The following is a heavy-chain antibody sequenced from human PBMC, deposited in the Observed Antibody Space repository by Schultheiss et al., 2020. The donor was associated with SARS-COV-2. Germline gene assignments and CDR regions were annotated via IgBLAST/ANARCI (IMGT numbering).Heavy chain of an antibody. CDR2: ITDYNGNT. CDR3: ARTYDFFSRYGMDV. CDR1: GYTFSDYG. J-gene: IGHJ6*02. D-gene: IGHD3-3*01. Sequence: ASVKVSCKASGYTFSDYGINWVRQAPGQGLEWLGWITDYNGNTKSSHKFEGRVTLTTDASSSTAYMELRSLRSDDTAVYYCARTYDFFSRYGMDVWGQGTTVTVSS. V-gene: IGHV1-18*01.